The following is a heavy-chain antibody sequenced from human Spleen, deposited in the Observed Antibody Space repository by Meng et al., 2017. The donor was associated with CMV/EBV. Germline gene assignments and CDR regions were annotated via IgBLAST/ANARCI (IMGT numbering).Heavy chain of an antibody. D-gene: IGHD7-27*01. CDR2: IDSDGSSR. V-gene: IGHV3-74*01. CDR3: TRGPRRNWAKDAFDI. J-gene: IGHJ3*02. Sequence: SGFTFSSYWMNWVRQVPGKGLVWVSRIDSDGSSRSYADSVKGRVTISRDNAKNTLYLRLNSLRAEDTAVYYCTRGPRRNWAKDAFDIWGQGTMVTVSS. CDR1: GFTFSSYW.